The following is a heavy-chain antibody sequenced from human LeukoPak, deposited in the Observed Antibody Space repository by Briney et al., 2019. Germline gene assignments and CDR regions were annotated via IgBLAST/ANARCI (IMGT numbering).Heavy chain of an antibody. CDR3: ARQHDSYCYYYIDV. CDR2: LYHSDSA. Sequence: PSETLSLTCAVSGYSISNGYYWVWIRQPPGRGLEWIGSLYHSDSAYYNTSLRSRVSMSVDTSKNQFSLTLRFVTAADTAVYYCARQHDSYCYYYIDVWGSGTTVTVSS. J-gene: IGHJ6*03. V-gene: IGHV4-38-2*01. CDR1: GYSISNGYY.